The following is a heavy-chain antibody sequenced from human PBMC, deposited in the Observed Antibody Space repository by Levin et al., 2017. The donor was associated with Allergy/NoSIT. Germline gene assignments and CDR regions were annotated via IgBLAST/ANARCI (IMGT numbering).Heavy chain of an antibody. CDR2: IHYIGST. V-gene: IGHV4-31*03. Sequence: PSETLSLTCTVSGGSISSGGYYWSWIRQHPERGLEWIGYIHYIGSTFYNPSLKSRVIISIDTSKNQFSLELTSVTAADTAVYYCARGMGSSWSNWFDPWGQGTLVTVSS. J-gene: IGHJ5*02. D-gene: IGHD6-13*01. CDR1: GGSISSGGYY. CDR3: ARGMGSSWSNWFDP.